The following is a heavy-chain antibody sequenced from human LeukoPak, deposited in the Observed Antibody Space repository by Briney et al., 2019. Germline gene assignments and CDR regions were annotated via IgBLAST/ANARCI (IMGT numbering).Heavy chain of an antibody. J-gene: IGHJ6*02. V-gene: IGHV3-48*03. D-gene: IGHD3-10*01. CDR2: ISSSGSTI. CDR1: GFTFSSYE. CDR3: ARWNYYGSGSPYYYYYYGMDV. Sequence: GGSLRLSCAASGFTFSSYEMNWVRQAPGKGLEWVSYISSSGSTIYYADSVKGRFTISRDNAKNSLYLQMNSLRAEDTAVYYCARWNYYGSGSPYYYYYYGMDVWGQGTTVTVSS.